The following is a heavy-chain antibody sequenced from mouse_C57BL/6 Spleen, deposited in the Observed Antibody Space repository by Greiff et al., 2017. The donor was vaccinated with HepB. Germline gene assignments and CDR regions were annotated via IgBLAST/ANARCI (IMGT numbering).Heavy chain of an antibody. CDR2: ILPGSGST. Sequence: QVQLQQSGAELMKPGASVKLSCTATGYTFTGYWIEWVKQTPGHGLEWIGEILPGSGSTNYNEKFTGKATFTADTSSNTAYMKLSRLTTEDCAIYYCARNYGSHWYFDVWGKGTMVTVSA. CDR3: ARNYGSHWYFDV. V-gene: IGHV1-9*01. CDR1: GYTFTGYW. D-gene: IGHD1-1*01. J-gene: IGHJ1*03.